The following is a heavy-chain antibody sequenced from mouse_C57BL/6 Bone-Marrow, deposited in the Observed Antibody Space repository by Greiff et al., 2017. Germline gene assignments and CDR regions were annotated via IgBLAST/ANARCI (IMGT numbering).Heavy chain of an antibody. V-gene: IGHV2-9*01. CDR1: GFSLTSYG. D-gene: IGHD2-5*01. Sequence: VQLLQSGPGLVAPSQSLSITCTVSGFSLTSYGVDWVRQPPGKGLEWLGVIWGGGNTNSTSALMSRLSISKDNTKSQFFLKMNSLQTDDTAMYYCAKQSNSDWYFDVWGTGTTVTVSS. CDR2: IWGGGNT. J-gene: IGHJ1*03. CDR3: AKQSNSDWYFDV.